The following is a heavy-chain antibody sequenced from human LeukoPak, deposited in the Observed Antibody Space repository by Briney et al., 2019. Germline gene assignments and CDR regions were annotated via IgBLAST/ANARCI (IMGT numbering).Heavy chain of an antibody. CDR1: GFTFSNCW. Sequence: GGSLRLSCAASGFTFSNCWMHWVRQAPGKGLVWVSRINTDGSSTTYADSVKGRFTISRDNAKNTLYLQMNSLRAEDTAVYYCARVSVVAGTGAWDVWGKGTTVTVSS. V-gene: IGHV3-74*01. CDR2: INTDGSST. CDR3: ARVSVVAGTGAWDV. D-gene: IGHD2-15*01. J-gene: IGHJ6*04.